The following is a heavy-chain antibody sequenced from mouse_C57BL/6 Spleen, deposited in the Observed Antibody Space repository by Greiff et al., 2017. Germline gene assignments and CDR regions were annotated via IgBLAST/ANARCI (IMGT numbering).Heavy chain of an antibody. CDR3: ARWVYDYDWYFDV. D-gene: IGHD2-4*01. J-gene: IGHJ1*03. CDR2: IDPSDSET. Sequence: QVHVKQPGAELVRPGSSVKLSCKASGYTFTSYWMHWVKQRPIQGLEWIGNIDPSDSETHYNQKFKDKATLTVDKSSSTAYMQLSSLTSEDSAVYYCARWVYDYDWYFDVWGTGTTVTVSS. V-gene: IGHV1-52*01. CDR1: GYTFTSYW.